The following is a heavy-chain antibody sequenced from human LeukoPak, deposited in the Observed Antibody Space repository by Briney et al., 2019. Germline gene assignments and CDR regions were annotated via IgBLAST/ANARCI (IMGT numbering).Heavy chain of an antibody. CDR2: IYSSGST. Sequence: SETLSLTCTVTGGSISSNYWSWIRQPPGKGLEWIGYIYSSGSTNYNPSLRSRATISLDTSKNQFSLKLNSVTAADTAVYYCATHRGYYDTTADYWGQRTLVTVSS. J-gene: IGHJ4*02. V-gene: IGHV4-4*09. CDR1: GGSISSNY. D-gene: IGHD3-22*01. CDR3: ATHRGYYDTTADY.